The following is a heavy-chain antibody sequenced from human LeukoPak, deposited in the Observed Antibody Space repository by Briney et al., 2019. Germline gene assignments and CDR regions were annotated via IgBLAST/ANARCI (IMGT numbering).Heavy chain of an antibody. Sequence: SETLSLTCTVSGGSISSSLYYWGWIRQPPGKGLEWIGSMYYSGSTHYNPSLQSRVTISVDTSKNQLSLKLSSVTAADTAVYYCARLPRIVIPAAFSYWGQGTLVTVSS. CDR3: ARLPRIVIPAAFSY. D-gene: IGHD2-2*01. V-gene: IGHV4-39*01. J-gene: IGHJ4*02. CDR1: GGSISSSLYY. CDR2: MYYSGST.